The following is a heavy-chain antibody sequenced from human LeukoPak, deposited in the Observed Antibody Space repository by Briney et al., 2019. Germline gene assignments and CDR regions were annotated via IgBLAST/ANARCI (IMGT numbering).Heavy chain of an antibody. V-gene: IGHV1-24*01. Sequence: ASVKVSCRVSGYTLTELSMHWVRQAPGKGLEWMGGLDPEDGETIYAQKFQGRVTMTEDTSTDTAYMELSSLRSEDTAVYYCATIMITFGGVIVMPWAFDIWGQGTMVTVSS. CDR1: GYTLTELS. J-gene: IGHJ3*02. CDR3: ATIMITFGGVIVMPWAFDI. CDR2: LDPEDGET. D-gene: IGHD3-16*02.